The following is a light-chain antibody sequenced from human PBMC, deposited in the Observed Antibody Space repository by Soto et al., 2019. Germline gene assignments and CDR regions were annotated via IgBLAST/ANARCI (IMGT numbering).Light chain of an antibody. CDR2: AAS. CDR1: QGIDTS. V-gene: IGKV1-9*01. J-gene: IGKJ5*01. CDR3: QQLHGYPIT. Sequence: ILFTHSPSSLSSSVGDRVTITCRASQGIDTSLAWYQQKPGKAPKLLIYAASNFQSGVPSRFSGSGSGTHFTLTISSLQPEDFATYYCQQLHGYPITFGQGNDWRL.